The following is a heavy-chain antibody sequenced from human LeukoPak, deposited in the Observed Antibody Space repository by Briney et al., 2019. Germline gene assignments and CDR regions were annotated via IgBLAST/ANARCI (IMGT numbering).Heavy chain of an antibody. V-gene: IGHV3-49*04. CDR3: SRGLTGGNYFDS. CDR2: IRSKANGGTT. Sequence: GGSLRLSCTTSEFTFGDYVLTWVRQAPGKGLEWVGLIRSKANGGTTDYAASVKGRFTISRDDSESIAYLQMSSLQPEDSGVYYCSRGLTGGNYFDSWGQGTLVTVSS. J-gene: IGHJ4*02. D-gene: IGHD7-27*01. CDR1: EFTFGDYV.